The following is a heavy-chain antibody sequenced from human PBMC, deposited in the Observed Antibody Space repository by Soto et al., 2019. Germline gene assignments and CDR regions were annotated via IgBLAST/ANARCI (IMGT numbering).Heavy chain of an antibody. D-gene: IGHD3-22*01. Sequence: EVQLVESGGGLVKPGGSLRLSCAASGFTFSSYSMNWVHQAPGKGLEWVSSISSSSSYIYYADSVKGRFTISRDNAKNSLYLQMNSLRAEDTAVYYCAREGFDSSGYYRGLDYWGQGTLVTVSS. CDR3: AREGFDSSGYYRGLDY. CDR1: GFTFSSYS. J-gene: IGHJ4*02. CDR2: ISSSSSYI. V-gene: IGHV3-21*01.